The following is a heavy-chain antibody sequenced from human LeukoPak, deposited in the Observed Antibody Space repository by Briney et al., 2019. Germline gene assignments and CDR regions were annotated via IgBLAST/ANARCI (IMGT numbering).Heavy chain of an antibody. CDR2: IYPGDSDS. Sequence: GESLKISCTGSGYSFTTYLIGWVRQMPGKGLEWMGIIYPGDSDSRYSPSFQGQVTISADKSINTAYLQWSSLKASDTAIYYCARQALGGYNDYWGQGTLVTVSS. J-gene: IGHJ4*02. CDR1: GYSFTTYL. CDR3: ARQALGGYNDY. V-gene: IGHV5-51*01. D-gene: IGHD5-24*01.